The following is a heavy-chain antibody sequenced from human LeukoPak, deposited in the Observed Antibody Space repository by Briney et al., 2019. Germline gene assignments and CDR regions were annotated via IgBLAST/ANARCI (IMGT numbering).Heavy chain of an antibody. J-gene: IGHJ3*02. CDR3: VRDQGAFDM. V-gene: IGHV3-7*05. CDR2: IKQDASEK. CDR1: GITLSSYW. Sequence: GGSLRLSCAGSGITLSSYWMSWVRQAPGKGLEWVANIKQDASEKYFVDSLRGRFTISRDNAMNSLFLQMNSLRAEDTAVYYCVRDQGAFDMWGHGTMVTVSS.